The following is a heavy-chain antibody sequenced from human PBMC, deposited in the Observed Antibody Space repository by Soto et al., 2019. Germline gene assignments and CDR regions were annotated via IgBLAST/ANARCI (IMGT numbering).Heavy chain of an antibody. J-gene: IGHJ4*02. V-gene: IGHV5-51*01. CDR1: GYIFIDYW. CDR3: ARPPLPGYSIHFNS. D-gene: IGHD2-15*01. Sequence: XDSLTISCKASGYIFIDYWIGLVRQMPGKGLEWMGIVYPRDSDTRYSPSFQGQVTISADRSTGTAFLQWRSLKASDTALYYCARPPLPGYSIHFNSWGQGTLVTVSS. CDR2: VYPRDSDT.